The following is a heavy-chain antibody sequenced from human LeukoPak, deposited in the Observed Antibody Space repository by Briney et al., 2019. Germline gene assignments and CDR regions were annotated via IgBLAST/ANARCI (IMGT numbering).Heavy chain of an antibody. CDR2: FDPEDGET. J-gene: IGHJ4*02. D-gene: IGHD5-18*01. Sequence: GASVKVSCKVSGYTLTELSMHWVRQAPGKGLEWMGGFDPEDGETIYAQKFQGRVTMTEDTSTDTAYMELSSLRSEDTAVYYCATGRGYSYGYSRGKNYWRQGTLVTVS. CDR1: GYTLTELS. CDR3: ATGRGYSYGYSRGKNY. V-gene: IGHV1-24*01.